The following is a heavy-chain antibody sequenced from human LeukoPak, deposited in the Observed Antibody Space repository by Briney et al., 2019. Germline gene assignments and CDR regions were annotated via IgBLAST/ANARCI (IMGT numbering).Heavy chain of an antibody. Sequence: PSETLSLTCTVSVVSISSYSWTWIRQPPGKGLEWIGYIYYSGSTNYNPSLKSRVTISVDTSKNQFSLKLSSVTAADTAVYYCARFPGLRFYYMDVWGKGTTVTVSS. CDR3: ARFPGLRFYYMDV. CDR2: IYYSGST. V-gene: IGHV4-59*01. D-gene: IGHD3-3*01. J-gene: IGHJ6*03. CDR1: VVSISSYS.